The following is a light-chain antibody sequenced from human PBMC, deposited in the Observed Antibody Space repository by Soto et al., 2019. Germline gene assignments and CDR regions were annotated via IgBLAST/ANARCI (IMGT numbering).Light chain of an antibody. CDR1: QTVSNY. CDR2: DAS. J-gene: IGKJ4*01. V-gene: IGKV3-11*01. CDR3: RQYGRSLGFA. Sequence: EIVLTQSPATLSLSPGERATLACRAGQTVSNYLAWYQQKPGQATRLLIYDASNRATGIPARFSGSGSGTDFTLTISRLEPEDFAVYYCRQYGRSLGFAFGGGTKVDIK.